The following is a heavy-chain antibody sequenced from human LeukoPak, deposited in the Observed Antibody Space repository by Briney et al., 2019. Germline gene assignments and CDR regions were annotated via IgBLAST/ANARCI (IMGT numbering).Heavy chain of an antibody. D-gene: IGHD6-13*01. CDR3: ARAGDSSSWYDGYYYYGMDV. V-gene: IGHV3-11*01. J-gene: IGHJ6*02. Sequence: GGSLRLSCAASGFTFSDYYMSWIRQAPGKGLGWVSYISSSGSTIYYADSVKGRFTISRDNAKNSLYLQMNSLRAEDTAVYYCARAGDSSSWYDGYYYYGMDVWGQGTTVTVSS. CDR2: ISSSGSTI. CDR1: GFTFSDYY.